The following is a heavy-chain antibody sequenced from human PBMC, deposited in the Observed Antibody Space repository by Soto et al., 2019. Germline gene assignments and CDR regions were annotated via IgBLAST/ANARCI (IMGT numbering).Heavy chain of an antibody. V-gene: IGHV1-46*01. D-gene: IGHD3-10*01. J-gene: IGHJ4*02. CDR3: AREVLLWFGELSMREYYFDY. CDR2: INPSGGST. CDR1: GYTFTSYD. Sequence: ASVKVSCKASGYTFTSYDMHWVRQAPGQGLEWMGIINPSGGSTSYAQKFQGRVTMTRDTSTSTVYMELSSLRSEDTAVYYCAREVLLWFGELSMREYYFDYWGQGTLVTVSS.